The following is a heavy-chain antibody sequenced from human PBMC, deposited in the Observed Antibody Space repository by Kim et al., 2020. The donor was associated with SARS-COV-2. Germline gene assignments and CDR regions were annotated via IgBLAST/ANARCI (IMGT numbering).Heavy chain of an antibody. V-gene: IGHV3-43D*03. CDR3: AKDRTLWFGGAFDI. Sequence: ADSVKGRFTISRDNSKNTLYLQMNGLRAEDTALYYCAKDRTLWFGGAFDIWGQGTMVNVSS. D-gene: IGHD3-10*01. J-gene: IGHJ3*02.